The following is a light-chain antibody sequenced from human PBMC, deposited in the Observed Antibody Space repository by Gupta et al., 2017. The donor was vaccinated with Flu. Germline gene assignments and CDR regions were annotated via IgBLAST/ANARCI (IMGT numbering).Light chain of an antibody. CDR1: ENISNY. CDR3: LQRVNFPRT. J-gene: IGKJ2*01. CDR2: AAS. Sequence: GDRITITCRASENISNYVNWYQQQGGRAPKLLIYAASSLKNGVPSRFSGSKSGTNFSLTISELQPEDFATYYCLQRVNFPRTFGQGTKLEV. V-gene: IGKV1-39*01.